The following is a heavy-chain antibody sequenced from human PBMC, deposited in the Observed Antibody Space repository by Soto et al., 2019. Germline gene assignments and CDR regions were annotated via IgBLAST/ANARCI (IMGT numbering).Heavy chain of an antibody. CDR2: IIPIFNST. V-gene: IGHV1-69*06. Sequence: SVKVSCKVSGSRFSNYVISWVRQAPGHGLDWLGRIIPIFNSTKYAQSFQGRVTITADKSTSTASLELSSLRSDDTAVYYCAREGRGKKAGYNGLVSLGYWGQGTLVTVSS. CDR1: GSRFSNYV. CDR3: AREGRGKKAGYNGLVSLGY. D-gene: IGHD2-2*02. J-gene: IGHJ4*02.